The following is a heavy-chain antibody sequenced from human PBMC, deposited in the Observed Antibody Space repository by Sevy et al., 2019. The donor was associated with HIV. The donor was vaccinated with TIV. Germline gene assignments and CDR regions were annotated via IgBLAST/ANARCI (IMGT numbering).Heavy chain of an antibody. CDR2: LKSKADGGTV. CDR3: TRWKGLQSIFDY. Sequence: GGSLRLCCTTSGFTFGDYAMNWVRQAPGKGLEWVAFLKSKADGGTVDHAASVKGRFTISRDDSKSIAYLQMNDLTTEDTGVYYCTRWKGLQSIFDYWGQGALVTVSS. D-gene: IGHD1-1*01. J-gene: IGHJ4*02. CDR1: GFTFGDYA. V-gene: IGHV3-49*04.